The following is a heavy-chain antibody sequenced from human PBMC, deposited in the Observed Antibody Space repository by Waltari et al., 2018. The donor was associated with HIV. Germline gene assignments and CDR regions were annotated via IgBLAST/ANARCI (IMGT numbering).Heavy chain of an antibody. CDR3: ARAQERYSSGRKYFDL. Sequence: QVQLVQSGAEVKKPGAAVKVYCQASGYTFPSQDINWVQQAKGQGLEWMGWMNPNSGNTGYAQKFQGRVTMTRNTSISTAYMELSSLRSEDTAVYYCARAQERYSSGRKYFDLWGRGTLVTVSS. D-gene: IGHD6-19*01. J-gene: IGHJ2*01. CDR1: GYTFPSQD. V-gene: IGHV1-8*01. CDR2: MNPNSGNT.